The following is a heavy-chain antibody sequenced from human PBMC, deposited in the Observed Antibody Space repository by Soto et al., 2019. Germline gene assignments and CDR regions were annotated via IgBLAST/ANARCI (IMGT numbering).Heavy chain of an antibody. D-gene: IGHD3-10*01. J-gene: IGHJ6*02. V-gene: IGHV3-23*01. CDR3: AKGLGEFSYYGMDV. CDR2: ISGSGGTT. Sequence: EVQLLESGGGLVQPGGSLRLSCAASGFTFTTHAMNWVRQAPGKGLGWVSSISGSGGTTDYAESVKGRFTISRDNSKNTLYLQMNSLRAEDTAVYYCAKGLGEFSYYGMDVWGQGTTVTVSS. CDR1: GFTFTTHA.